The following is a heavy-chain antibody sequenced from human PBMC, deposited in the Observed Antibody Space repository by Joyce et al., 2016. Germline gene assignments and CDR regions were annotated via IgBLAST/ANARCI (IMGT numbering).Heavy chain of an antibody. Sequence: EVQLVESGGGVTQPGRSLRLSCAASGFTFNDYAMHWVRQGPGKGLEWVSSISWNSASRGYADSVKGRFTISRDHAKNSLDLEMNSLRPEDTALYYCAKGFAVAGSLVDHWGQGTLVTVSS. CDR3: AKGFAVAGSLVDH. J-gene: IGHJ5*02. CDR1: GFTFNDYA. CDR2: ISWNSASR. V-gene: IGHV3-9*01. D-gene: IGHD6-19*01.